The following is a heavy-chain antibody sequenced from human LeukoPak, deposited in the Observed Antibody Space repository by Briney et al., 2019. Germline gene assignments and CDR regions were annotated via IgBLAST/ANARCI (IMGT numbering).Heavy chain of an antibody. CDR3: ARHSPSVPDIVVVPAALRGDNWFDP. CDR2: IYYSGST. V-gene: IGHV4-39*01. J-gene: IGHJ5*02. Sequence: SETLSLTCTVSGGSISSSSYYWGWIRQPPGKGLEWIGSIYYSGSTYYNPSLKSRVTISVDTSKNQFSLKLSSVTAADTAVYYCARHSPSVPDIVVVPAALRGDNWFDPWGQGTLVTVSS. D-gene: IGHD2-2*01. CDR1: GGSISSSSYY.